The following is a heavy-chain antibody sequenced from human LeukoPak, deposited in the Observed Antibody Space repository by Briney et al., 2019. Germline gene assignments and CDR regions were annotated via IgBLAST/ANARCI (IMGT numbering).Heavy chain of an antibody. CDR3: ARDVDYYDSSGYGRSWFDP. Sequence: SETLSLTCTVSGGSISSYYWSWIRQPAGKGLEWIGRIYTSGSTNYNPSLKSRVTISVDTSKNQFSLKLSSVTAADTAVYYCARDVDYYDSSGYGRSWFDPWGQGTLVTVSS. CDR1: GGSISSYY. D-gene: IGHD3-22*01. V-gene: IGHV4-4*07. J-gene: IGHJ5*02. CDR2: IYTSGST.